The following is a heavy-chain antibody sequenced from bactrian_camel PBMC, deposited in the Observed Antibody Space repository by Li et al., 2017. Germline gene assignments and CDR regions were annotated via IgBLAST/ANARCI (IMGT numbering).Heavy chain of an antibody. Sequence: VQLVESGGGLVQPGGSVRLSCVASGFTFSNYDMRWLRQAPGKELEWVSGINTGGDGPSYADSVNGRFTASKDGAKTTLYLQMNTLSPEDTAVYYCAATEVDDGWSSFGSWGQGTQVTVS. CDR1: GFTFSNYD. J-gene: IGHJ6*01. D-gene: IGHD3*01. V-gene: IGHV3S40*01. CDR2: INTGGDGP. CDR3: AATEVDDGWSSFGS.